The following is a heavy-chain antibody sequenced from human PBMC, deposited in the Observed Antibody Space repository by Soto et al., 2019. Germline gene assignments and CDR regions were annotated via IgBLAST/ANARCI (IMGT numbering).Heavy chain of an antibody. CDR3: ARSKSGSYFRY. J-gene: IGHJ4*02. CDR1: VGSSSSDY. D-gene: IGHD1-26*01. CDR2: VYYGGST. Sequence: SQTLSLTCTVSVGSSSSDYWSWSRQPPGKGLEWIGYVYYGGSTNYNPSLKSRVTISVDTSKNQFSLKLSSVTAADTAVYYCARSKSGSYFRYWGQGTLVTVSS. V-gene: IGHV4-59*01.